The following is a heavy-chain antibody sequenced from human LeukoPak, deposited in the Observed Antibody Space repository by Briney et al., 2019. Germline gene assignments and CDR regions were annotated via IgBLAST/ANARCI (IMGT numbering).Heavy chain of an antibody. CDR1: GFTFSSYG. D-gene: IGHD3-10*01. Sequence: GGSLRLSCAASGFTFSSYGMHWVRQAPGKGLEWVAFIRYDGSNKYYADSVKGRFTISRGNSKNTLYLQMNSLRAEDTAVYYCPKALTPFMVRGAAVDYWGQGTLVTVSS. CDR2: IRYDGSNK. J-gene: IGHJ4*02. CDR3: PKALTPFMVRGAAVDY. V-gene: IGHV3-30*02.